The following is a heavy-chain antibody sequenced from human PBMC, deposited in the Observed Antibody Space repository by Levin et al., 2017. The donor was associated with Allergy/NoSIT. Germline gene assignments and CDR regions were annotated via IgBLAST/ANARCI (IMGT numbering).Heavy chain of an antibody. Sequence: SCAASGFTLSRFWTTWVRQAPGKGLEWVTNINEDGSEKQYVASVKGRFTISRDYANNSVYLQMSSLREDDTAIYYCARDPYDIRGYGGYGAFDIWGQGTMVTVSS. J-gene: IGHJ3*02. CDR3: ARDPYDIRGYGGYGAFDI. V-gene: IGHV3-7*01. CDR2: INEDGSEK. D-gene: IGHD3-22*01. CDR1: GFTLSRFW.